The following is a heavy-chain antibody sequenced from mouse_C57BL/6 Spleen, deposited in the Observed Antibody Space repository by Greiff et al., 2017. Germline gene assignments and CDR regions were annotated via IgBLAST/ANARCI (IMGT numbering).Heavy chain of an antibody. CDR2: IYPGDGDT. V-gene: IGHV1-80*01. D-gene: IGHD1-1*01. CDR3: AYGSSLWYYDV. CDR1: GYAFSSYW. J-gene: IGHJ1*03. Sequence: VQLQQSGAELVKPGASVKISCKASGYAFSSYWLNWVKQRPGKGLEWIGQIYPGDGDTNYNGKFKGKATLTADKSSSTAYMQLSSLTSEDSAVYFCAYGSSLWYYDVWGTGTTVTVSS.